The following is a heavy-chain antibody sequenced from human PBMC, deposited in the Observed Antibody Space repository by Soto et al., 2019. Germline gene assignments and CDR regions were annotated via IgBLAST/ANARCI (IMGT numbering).Heavy chain of an antibody. CDR3: ASRDPGTSVDY. D-gene: IGHD1-7*01. V-gene: IGHV4-4*02. CDR2: LYRTGST. Sequence: QVQLQESGPGLVKPSGTLSLTCAVSGGSFTSNNWWTWVRQPPGQGLEWIGELYRTGSTNYNPSLKSRVTISLDKSENQSSLKVTSLTAADTAVYYCASRDPGTSVDYWGQGTLVTVSS. J-gene: IGHJ4*02. CDR1: GGSFTSNNW.